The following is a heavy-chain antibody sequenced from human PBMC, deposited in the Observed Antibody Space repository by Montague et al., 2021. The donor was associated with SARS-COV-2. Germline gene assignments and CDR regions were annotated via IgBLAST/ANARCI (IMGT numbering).Heavy chain of an antibody. CDR2: ISSSSSYI. D-gene: IGHD3-9*01. Sequence: SLRLSCAASGFTFSSYSMNWVRQAPGKGLEWVSPISSSSSYIYYADSVKGRFTISRDNAKNSLYLQMNSLRAEDTAVYYCARGDFDWLLSFHYGMDVWGQGTTVTVSS. CDR1: GFTFSSYS. J-gene: IGHJ6*02. CDR3: ARGDFDWLLSFHYGMDV. V-gene: IGHV3-21*01.